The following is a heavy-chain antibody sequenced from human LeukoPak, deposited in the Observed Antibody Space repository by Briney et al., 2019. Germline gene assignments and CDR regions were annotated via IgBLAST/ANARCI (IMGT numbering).Heavy chain of an antibody. V-gene: IGHV3-33*01. CDR3: ARELFGSGSCPDY. CDR2: VWHDGSNR. CDR1: GFTFSSYA. Sequence: QPGRSLRLSCTAPGFTFSSYAIHWIRQAPVKGLEWVALVWHDGSNRYYADSVKGRFTISRDNSKNTVYLQMNSLRAEDTAVYYCARELFGSGSCPDYWGQGTLVTVSS. D-gene: IGHD3-10*01. J-gene: IGHJ4*02.